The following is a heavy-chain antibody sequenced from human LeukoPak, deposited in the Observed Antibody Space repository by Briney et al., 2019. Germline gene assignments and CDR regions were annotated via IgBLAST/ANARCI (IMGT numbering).Heavy chain of an antibody. CDR3: ARGHWRSNWYYFDN. CDR2: IYTSGST. J-gene: IGHJ4*02. V-gene: IGHV4-4*07. Sequence: SETLSLTCTVSGGSIISYYWSWIRQPAGKRLEWIGLIYTSGSTNYNPSLKSRVSMSVDTSKNQFSLKLSSVTAADTAVYYCARGHWRSNWYYFDNWGQGTLVAVSS. CDR1: GGSIISYY. D-gene: IGHD6-13*01.